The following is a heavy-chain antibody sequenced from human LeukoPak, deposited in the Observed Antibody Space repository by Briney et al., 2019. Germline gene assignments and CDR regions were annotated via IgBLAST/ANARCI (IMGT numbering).Heavy chain of an antibody. CDR1: GYTFTGYY. J-gene: IGHJ3*02. Sequence: ASVKVSCKASGYTFTGYYMHWVRQAPGQGLEWMGWINPNSGGTNYAQKFQRRVTMTRDTSISTAYMELSRLRSDDTAVYYCARDSNPLLVVPVNDAFDIWGQGTMVTVSS. CDR2: INPNSGGT. D-gene: IGHD2-2*01. V-gene: IGHV1-2*02. CDR3: ARDSNPLLVVPVNDAFDI.